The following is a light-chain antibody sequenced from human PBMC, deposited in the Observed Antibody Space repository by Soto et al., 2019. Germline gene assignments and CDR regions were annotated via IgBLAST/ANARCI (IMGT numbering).Light chain of an antibody. CDR2: GAT. V-gene: IGKV3D-15*01. CDR1: QTVNSN. Sequence: DIVMTQSPATLSVSPGERATLSCRASQTVNSNLGWYQQKPGQAPRLLIYGATTRATGIPARFSGSGSGTEFTLTISSLQSEDFAVYYCQQYNKWPLTFGGGTKVDIK. CDR3: QQYNKWPLT. J-gene: IGKJ4*01.